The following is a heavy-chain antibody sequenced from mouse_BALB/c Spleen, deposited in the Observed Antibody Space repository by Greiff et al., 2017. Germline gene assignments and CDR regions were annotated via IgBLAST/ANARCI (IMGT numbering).Heavy chain of an antibody. CDR1: GFTFSDYY. D-gene: IGHD2-10*01. Sequence: EVMLVESGGGLVKPGGSLKLSCAASGFTFSDYYMYWVRQTPEKRLEWVATISDGGSYTYYPDSVKGRFTISRDNAKNTLYLQMSSLKSEDTAMYYCARSYYGNYALFAYWGQGTLVTVSA. J-gene: IGHJ3*01. V-gene: IGHV5-4*02. CDR2: ISDGGSYT. CDR3: ARSYYGNYALFAY.